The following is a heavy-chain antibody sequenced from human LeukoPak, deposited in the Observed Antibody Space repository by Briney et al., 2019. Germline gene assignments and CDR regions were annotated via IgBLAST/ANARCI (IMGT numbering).Heavy chain of an antibody. Sequence: GGSLRLSCAASGFTFTNYWMHWVRQDPGKGLVWVSRINSDGSSTSYADSVKGRFTISRDNAKNTLYLQMNSLRAEDTAVYYCARLTMVRGKDYWGQGTLVTVSS. J-gene: IGHJ4*02. CDR2: INSDGSST. CDR1: GFTFTNYW. D-gene: IGHD3-10*01. V-gene: IGHV3-74*01. CDR3: ARLTMVRGKDY.